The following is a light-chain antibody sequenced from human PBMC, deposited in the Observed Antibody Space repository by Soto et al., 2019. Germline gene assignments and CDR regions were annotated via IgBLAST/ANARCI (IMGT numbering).Light chain of an antibody. CDR1: QSISSW. J-gene: IGKJ5*01. V-gene: IGKV1-5*03. CDR2: KAS. Sequence: DIQMTQSPSTLSASVGDRVTITCRASQSISSWLAWYQQKPGKAPKLLIYKASSLESGVPSRFSGSESRTDFTLTISSLQPNDFATYYCQQYNTYPITFGQGTRLEIK. CDR3: QQYNTYPIT.